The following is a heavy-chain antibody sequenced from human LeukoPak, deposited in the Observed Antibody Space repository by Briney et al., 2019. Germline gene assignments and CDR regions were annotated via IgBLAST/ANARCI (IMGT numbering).Heavy chain of an antibody. J-gene: IGHJ4*02. CDR2: ISGSGGST. D-gene: IGHD6-6*01. CDR3: AKDGASTVAARRPFDY. V-gene: IGHV3-23*01. Sequence: GGSLRLSCAASGFTFSSYAMSWVRQAPGKGLEWVSAISGSGGSTYYADSVKGRFTISRDNSKNTLYLQMNSLRAEDTAVYYCAKDGASTVAARRPFDYWGQGTLVTVSS. CDR1: GFTFSSYA.